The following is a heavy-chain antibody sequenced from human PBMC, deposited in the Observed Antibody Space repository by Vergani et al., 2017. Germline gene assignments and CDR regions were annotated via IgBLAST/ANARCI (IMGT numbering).Heavy chain of an antibody. CDR3: ARARTQYGDYNLGAVALDI. D-gene: IGHD4-17*01. J-gene: IGHJ3*02. V-gene: IGHV3-13*01. CDR1: GFTFSSYD. CDR2: IGTAGDT. Sequence: EVQLVESGGGLVQPGGSLRLSCAASGFTFSSYDMHWVRQATGKGLEWVSAIGTAGDTYYPGSVKGRFTISRENAKNSLYLQMNSLRAGDTAVYYCARARTQYGDYNLGAVALDIWGQGTMVTVSS.